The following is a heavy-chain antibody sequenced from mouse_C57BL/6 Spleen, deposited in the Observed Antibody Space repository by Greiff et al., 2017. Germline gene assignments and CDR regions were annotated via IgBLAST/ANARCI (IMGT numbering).Heavy chain of an antibody. J-gene: IGHJ3*01. CDR2: IDPSDSYT. Sequence: QVQLQQPGAELVMPGASVKLSCKASGYTFTSYWMHWVKQRPGQGLEWIGGIDPSDSYTNYNQKFKGKSTVTVDKSSSTAYMQLSSLTSEDSAVYYCASYGSSSWFAYWGQGTLVTVSA. CDR1: GYTFTSYW. V-gene: IGHV1-69*01. D-gene: IGHD1-1*01. CDR3: ASYGSSSWFAY.